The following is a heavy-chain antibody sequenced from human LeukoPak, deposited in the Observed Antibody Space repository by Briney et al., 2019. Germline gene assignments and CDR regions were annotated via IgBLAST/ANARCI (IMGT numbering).Heavy chain of an antibody. D-gene: IGHD2-2*01. CDR3: TRDPHYCSSSSCYYLEFDP. CDR2: IRSKAYGGTT. Sequence: GSLRLSCTAPGFTFGDYAMTWFRQAPGEGLEWVGFIRSKAYGGTTDYAASVKDRFTISRDDSKSIAYLQMNSLKTEDTAVYYCTRDPHYCSSSSCYYLEFDPWGQGTLVTVSS. V-gene: IGHV3-49*03. CDR1: GFTFGDYA. J-gene: IGHJ5*02.